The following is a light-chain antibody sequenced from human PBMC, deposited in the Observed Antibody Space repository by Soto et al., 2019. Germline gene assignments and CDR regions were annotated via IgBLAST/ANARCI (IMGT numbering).Light chain of an antibody. CDR1: QSINNC. Sequence: IQMTQSPSTLSASVGDRVIITCRARQSINNCLAWYQQKPGKAPKLLIYQASTLESGVPSRFSGSGSGTEFTLTISSLQPDDFATYYCQQCDSYWTFGQGTKVEIK. J-gene: IGKJ1*01. V-gene: IGKV1-5*03. CDR2: QAS. CDR3: QQCDSYWT.